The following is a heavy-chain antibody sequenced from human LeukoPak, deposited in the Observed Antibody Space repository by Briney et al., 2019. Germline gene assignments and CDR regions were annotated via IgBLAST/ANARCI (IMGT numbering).Heavy chain of an antibody. D-gene: IGHD7-27*01. CDR2: ISWNSGSI. Sequence: GGSLRLSYAASGFTFDDYAMHWVRQAPGKGLEWVSGISWNSGSIGYADSVKGRFTISRDNAKNSLYLQMNSLRAEDTALYYCAKSQFQYGENVDYWGQGTLVTVSS. V-gene: IGHV3-9*01. CDR1: GFTFDDYA. CDR3: AKSQFQYGENVDY. J-gene: IGHJ4*02.